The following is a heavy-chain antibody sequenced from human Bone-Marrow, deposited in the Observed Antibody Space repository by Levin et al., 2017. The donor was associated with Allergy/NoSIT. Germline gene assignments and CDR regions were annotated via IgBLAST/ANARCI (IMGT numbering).Heavy chain of an antibody. Sequence: MAGGSLRLSCAASGFTFSDYYMSWIRQTPDKGLEWISYISATGTTIIQADAVKGRFTISRDNAENSMFLQLNSLRAEDTAVYYCARAARTSGHFDLWGQGTLVSVSS. CDR3: ARAARTSGHFDL. D-gene: IGHD6-25*01. J-gene: IGHJ4*02. CDR1: GFTFSDYY. CDR2: ISATGTTI. V-gene: IGHV3-11*01.